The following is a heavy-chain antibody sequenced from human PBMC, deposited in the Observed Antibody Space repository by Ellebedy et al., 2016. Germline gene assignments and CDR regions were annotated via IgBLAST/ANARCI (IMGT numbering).Heavy chain of an antibody. J-gene: IGHJ6*02. Sequence: GESLKISCAASGFIVSSNYMSWVRQAPGKGLEWVTIISYNGRHIRYVDSVKGRFTISRDNSKNTVYLQMNSLRAEDTAVYYCARPRIQLWVRGGMDVWGQGTTVIVSS. CDR2: ISYNGRH. CDR1: GFIVSSNY. D-gene: IGHD5-18*01. CDR3: ARPRIQLWVRGGMDV. V-gene: IGHV3-30*03.